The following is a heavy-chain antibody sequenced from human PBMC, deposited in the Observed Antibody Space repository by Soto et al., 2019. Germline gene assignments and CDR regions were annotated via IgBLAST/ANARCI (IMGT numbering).Heavy chain of an antibody. CDR2: IQDRGSPI. Sequence: PGRSLRLSCEVSALTFSREEMNWVRQAPGKGLEWVAYIQDRGSPIYYGESVKGRFTISRDNAKNTLYLQMSSLTAEDTAVYYCARGYHHGSHFRHWDQGVLGTVSS. D-gene: IGHD2-15*01. CDR1: ALTFSREE. J-gene: IGHJ1*01. V-gene: IGHV3-48*03. CDR3: ARGYHHGSHFRH.